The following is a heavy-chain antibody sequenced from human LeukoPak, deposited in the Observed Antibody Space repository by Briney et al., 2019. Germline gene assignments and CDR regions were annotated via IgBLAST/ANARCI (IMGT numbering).Heavy chain of an antibody. Sequence: GGSLRLSCAASGFTFSSYAMHWVRQAPGKGLEWVAVISYDGSNKYYADSVKGRFTISRDNSKNTLYLQMNSLRAEDTAVYYCAKESFIAGYYYGSGDAFDIWGQGTMVTVSS. J-gene: IGHJ3*02. CDR1: GFTFSSYA. CDR2: ISYDGSNK. V-gene: IGHV3-30*04. CDR3: AKESFIAGYYYGSGDAFDI. D-gene: IGHD3-10*01.